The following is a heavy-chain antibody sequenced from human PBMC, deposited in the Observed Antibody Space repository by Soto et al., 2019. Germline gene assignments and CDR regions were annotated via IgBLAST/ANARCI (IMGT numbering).Heavy chain of an antibody. CDR2: ISTTSSYT. J-gene: IGHJ4*02. D-gene: IGHD6-19*01. CDR1: GFTFSDFY. CDR3: ATDGSGWASDFDY. V-gene: IGHV3-11*05. Sequence: QVQRVESGGGLVKPGGSLRLSCAASGFTFSDFYMSGFRQAPGKGPEWVSYISTTSSYTNYADSVKGRFTLSRDNAKNSLYLQMNSLSAADTAVYYCATDGSGWASDFDYWGQGTRVTVSS.